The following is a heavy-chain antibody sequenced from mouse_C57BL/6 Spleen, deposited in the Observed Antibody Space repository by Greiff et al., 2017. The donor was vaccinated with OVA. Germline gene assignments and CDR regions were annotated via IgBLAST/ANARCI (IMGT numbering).Heavy chain of an antibody. J-gene: IGHJ2*01. V-gene: IGHV5-9-1*02. CDR2: ISSGGDYI. CDR1: GFTFSSYA. CDR3: TRDRGTGTFDY. D-gene: IGHD4-1*01. Sequence: EVKLVESGEGLVKPGGSLKLSCAASGFTFSSYAMSWVRQTPEKRLEWVAYISSGGDYIYYADTVKGRFTISRDNARNTLYLQMSSLKSEDTAMYYCTRDRGTGTFDYWGQGTTLTVSS.